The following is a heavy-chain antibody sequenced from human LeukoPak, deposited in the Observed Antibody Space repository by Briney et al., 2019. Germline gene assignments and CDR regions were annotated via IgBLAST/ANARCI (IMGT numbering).Heavy chain of an antibody. CDR3: ARRVAAAGAYNWFDP. D-gene: IGHD6-13*01. CDR2: IYPGDSDT. CDR1: GYSFTSYW. J-gene: IGHJ5*02. V-gene: IGHV5-51*01. Sequence: GESLKISCKGSGYSFTSYWIGWARQMPGKGLEWMGIIYPGDSDTRYSPSFQGQVTISADKSISTAYLQWSSLKASDTAMYYCARRVAAAGAYNWFDPWGQGTLVTVSS.